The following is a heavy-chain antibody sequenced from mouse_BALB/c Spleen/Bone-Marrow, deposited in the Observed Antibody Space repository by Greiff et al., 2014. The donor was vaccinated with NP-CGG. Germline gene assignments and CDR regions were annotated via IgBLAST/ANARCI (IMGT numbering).Heavy chain of an antibody. D-gene: IGHD2-10*02. J-gene: IGHJ4*01. CDR3: AYGNYGYAMDY. CDR2: INPSSGYT. CDR1: GYTFTSYT. Sequence: QVQLQQSGAELARPGASVKMSCKASGYTFTSYTMHWVKQRPGQGLEWIGYINPSSGYTNYNQKFKDKATLTADKSSSTAYMQLSSLTSEDSAVYYCAYGNYGYAMDYWGRGTSVTVSS. V-gene: IGHV1-4*01.